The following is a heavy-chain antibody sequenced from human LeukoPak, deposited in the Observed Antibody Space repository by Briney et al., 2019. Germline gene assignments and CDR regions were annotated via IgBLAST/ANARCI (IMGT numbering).Heavy chain of an antibody. CDR3: ARGGYYGSGNDFRFDP. V-gene: IGHV4-59*01. Sequence: SETLSLTCTVSGGSISSYYWSWIRQSPGKGLECIGYIHYTGSTNYNPSLKSRVTISVETSKNQFSLKLKSVAAADTAVYYCARGGYYGSGNDFRFDPWGQGTLVTVSS. J-gene: IGHJ5*02. D-gene: IGHD3-10*01. CDR2: IHYTGST. CDR1: GGSISSYY.